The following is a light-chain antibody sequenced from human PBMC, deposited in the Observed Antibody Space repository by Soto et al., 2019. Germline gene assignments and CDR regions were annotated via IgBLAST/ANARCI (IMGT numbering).Light chain of an antibody. CDR1: QGIRTD. CDR3: LHDYNYPLT. V-gene: IGKV1-6*01. CDR2: GAS. J-gene: IGKJ1*01. Sequence: IQMTQSPSSLSASVEDRVAITCRASQGIRTDLGWYQQKPGKAPQLLISGASTLQSGVSSRFSGRGSGTDFTLTISSLQPEDFATYYCLHDYNYPLTFGQGTKVDIK.